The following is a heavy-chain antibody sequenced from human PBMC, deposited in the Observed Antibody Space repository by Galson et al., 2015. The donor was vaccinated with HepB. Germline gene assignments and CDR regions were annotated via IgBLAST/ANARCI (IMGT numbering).Heavy chain of an antibody. V-gene: IGHV3-30*15. D-gene: IGHD5-18*01. J-gene: IGHJ6*02. Sequence: SLRLSCADSGFTFRNYAMHWVRQAPGKGLEWVALISFDGYSKYYADSVKGRLTISRDNSKNTLYLQMSSLRAEDTAVYYCARDRVDTTMITGNYYFYGMDVWGQGTTVTVSS. CDR1: GFTFRNYA. CDR3: ARDRVDTTMITGNYYFYGMDV. CDR2: ISFDGYSK.